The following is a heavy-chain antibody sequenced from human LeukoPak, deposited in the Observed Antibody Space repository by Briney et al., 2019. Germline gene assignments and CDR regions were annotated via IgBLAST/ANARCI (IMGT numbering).Heavy chain of an antibody. CDR1: GYTFTDFY. V-gene: IGHV1-2*02. CDR2: INPKTGGT. Sequence: ASVKVSCKASGYTFTDFYIHWVRQAPGQGLEWTGWINPKTGGTNYGQRFKGRVTLTRDTSTSTAYMELSRVRSYDTAVYYCAREVCVNGVCQRYFDFWGQGTPVTVSS. CDR3: AREVCVNGVCQRYFDF. J-gene: IGHJ4*02. D-gene: IGHD2-8*01.